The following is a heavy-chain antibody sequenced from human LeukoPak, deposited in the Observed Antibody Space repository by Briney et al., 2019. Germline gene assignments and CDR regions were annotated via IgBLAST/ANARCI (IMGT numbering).Heavy chain of an antibody. V-gene: IGHV3-7*01. CDR2: INQDGSNK. J-gene: IGHJ5*02. CDR3: ARFSRGTNSGS. D-gene: IGHD1-26*01. Sequence: PGGSLRLSCAASGFTFSSFLMSWVRQGPGKGLEWVANINQDGSNKQYVDSVKGRFAISRDNAKNSLYLQMNSLRAEDTAVYYCARFSRGTNSGSWGQGTLVTVSS. CDR1: GFTFSSFL.